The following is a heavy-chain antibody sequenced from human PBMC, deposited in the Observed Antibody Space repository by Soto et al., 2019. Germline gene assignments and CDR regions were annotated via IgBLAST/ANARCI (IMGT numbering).Heavy chain of an antibody. J-gene: IGHJ4*02. D-gene: IGHD3-9*01. CDR1: GFTFSSYW. Sequence: EVQLVESRGGLVQPGGTLRLACAAAGFTFSSYWMHWVRQAPGKGLVWVSRLNPDGSRTSYADSVKGRFTISRDNAKNTLYLQMNSLRAEDTALYYCASVRTGYYNFDYSGQGTLVTVSS. CDR3: ASVRTGYYNFDY. V-gene: IGHV3-74*01. CDR2: LNPDGSRT.